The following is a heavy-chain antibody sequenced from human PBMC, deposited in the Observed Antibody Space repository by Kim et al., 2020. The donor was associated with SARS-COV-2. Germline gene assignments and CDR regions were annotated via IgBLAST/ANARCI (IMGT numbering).Heavy chain of an antibody. CDR1: GYTFTSYA. D-gene: IGHD6-13*01. CDR2: INTNTGNP. Sequence: ASVKVSCKASGYTFTSYAMNWVRQAPGQGLEWMGWINTNTGNPTYAQGFTGRFVFSLDTSVSTAYLQISSLKAEDTAVYYCASSISSSWYGYYYYGMDVSVQGRTVTVS. V-gene: IGHV7-4-1*02. CDR3: ASSISSSWYGYYYYGMDV. J-gene: IGHJ6*01.